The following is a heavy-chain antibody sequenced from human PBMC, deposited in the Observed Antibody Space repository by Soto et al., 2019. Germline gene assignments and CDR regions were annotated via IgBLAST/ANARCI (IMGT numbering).Heavy chain of an antibody. Sequence: QVQLQQWGAGLLKPSETLSLTCAVYGGSFSGYYWSWIRQPPGKGLEWIGEINHSGSTNYNPSLKSRVTLSVDTSKNQFSLKLSSVTAAATAVYYWARGGYCSGGSCYPTPFDYWGHRTLVTVSS. CDR2: INHSGST. J-gene: IGHJ4*01. D-gene: IGHD2-15*01. CDR1: GGSFSGYY. CDR3: ARGGYCSGGSCYPTPFDY. V-gene: IGHV4-34*01.